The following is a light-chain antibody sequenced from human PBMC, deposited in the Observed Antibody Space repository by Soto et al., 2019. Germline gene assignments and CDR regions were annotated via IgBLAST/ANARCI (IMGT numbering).Light chain of an antibody. J-gene: IGKJ1*01. CDR3: QQYNNSLWT. Sequence: EIVLTQSPDTLSLSPGARATLSCRASQSVTTYLAWYQQKTGQAPRLLISGASARATGIPARFSGSVSGTGFTLTISRLEPEDCAVYDGQQYNNSLWTFGQGTKVDIK. V-gene: IGKV3-15*01. CDR2: GAS. CDR1: QSVTTY.